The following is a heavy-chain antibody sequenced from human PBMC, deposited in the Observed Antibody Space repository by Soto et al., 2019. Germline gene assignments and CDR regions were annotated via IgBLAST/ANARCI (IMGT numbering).Heavy chain of an antibody. CDR2: ISGSGGST. Sequence: ETLSLTCAIYGGSFSGYYWSWIRQPPGKGLEWVSAISGSGGSTYYADSVKGRFTFTRDNSKNTLYLQMNSLRAEDTAVYYCATSEMSNTGGGFYGMDVWGQGTTVTSP. V-gene: IGHV3-23*01. CDR1: GGSFSGYY. CDR3: ATSEMSNTGGGFYGMDV. D-gene: IGHD7-27*01. J-gene: IGHJ6*02.